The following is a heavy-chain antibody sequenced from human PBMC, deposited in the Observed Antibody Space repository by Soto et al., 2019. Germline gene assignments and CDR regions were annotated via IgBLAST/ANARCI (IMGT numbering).Heavy chain of an antibody. CDR2: IKSKTDGGTT. V-gene: IGHV3-15*07. Sequence: GGSLRLSCAASGFTFSSYTMNWVRQAPGKGLEWVGRIKSKTDGGTTDYAAPVKGRFTISRDDSKNTLYLQMNSLKTEDTAVYYCTTGRIVVVPAAKGSYYYGMDVWGQGTTVTVSS. CDR3: TTGRIVVVPAAKGSYYYGMDV. D-gene: IGHD2-2*01. CDR1: GFTFSSYT. J-gene: IGHJ6*02.